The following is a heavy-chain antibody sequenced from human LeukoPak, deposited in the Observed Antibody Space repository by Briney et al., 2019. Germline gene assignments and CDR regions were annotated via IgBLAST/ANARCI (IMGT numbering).Heavy chain of an antibody. CDR2: IYYSGST. CDR1: GGSISSYY. Sequence: SETLSLTCTVSGGSISSYYWSWIRQPPGKGLEWIGYIYYSGSTNYNPSLKSRVTISVDKSKNQFSLKLSSVTAADTAVYYCARDQDDSSGLDYWGQGTLVTVSS. J-gene: IGHJ4*02. V-gene: IGHV4-59*12. D-gene: IGHD3-22*01. CDR3: ARDQDDSSGLDY.